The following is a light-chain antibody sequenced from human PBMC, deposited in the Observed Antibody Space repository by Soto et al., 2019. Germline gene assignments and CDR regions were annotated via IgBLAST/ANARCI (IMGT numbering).Light chain of an antibody. CDR3: SSYTSSSSYV. V-gene: IGLV2-14*01. Sequence: QSALTQPASVSGSPGQSITISCTGTSSDVGGYNYVSWYQQLPGKAPKLMIYEVSHRPSGVSNRFSGSKSGNTASLTISGLQAEDEADYYCSSYTSSSSYVFGTGTKVP. CDR1: SSDVGGYNY. CDR2: EVS. J-gene: IGLJ1*01.